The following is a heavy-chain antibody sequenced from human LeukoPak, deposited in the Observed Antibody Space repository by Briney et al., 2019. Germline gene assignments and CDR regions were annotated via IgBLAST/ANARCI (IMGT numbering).Heavy chain of an antibody. J-gene: IGHJ4*02. CDR3: ARAVAAGPAPGDY. Sequence: SETLSLTCAVSGYSISSAYYWGGIRQPPGKGLEWIGSIYHSGSTYYNPSLKSRVTISLDTSKNQFSLKLSSVTAADTAVYYCARAVAAGPAPGDYWGQGTLVTVSS. D-gene: IGHD6-6*01. V-gene: IGHV4-38-2*01. CDR1: GYSISSAYY. CDR2: IYHSGST.